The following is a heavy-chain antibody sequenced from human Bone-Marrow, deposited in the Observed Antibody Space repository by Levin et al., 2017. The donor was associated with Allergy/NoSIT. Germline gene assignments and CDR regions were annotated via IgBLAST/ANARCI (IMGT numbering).Heavy chain of an antibody. CDR2: ITWNSENI. CDR3: AKTHDQFQYNWVDS. CDR1: GFAFGDYA. D-gene: IGHD1-1*01. J-gene: IGHJ5*01. Sequence: GGSLRLSCVVSGFAFGDYAMHWVRQAPGKGLEWVSGITWNSENIGYADSVRGRFTIYRDNAKNSLFLQMDSLRPEDTALYYCAKTHDQFQYNWVDSWGQGTRVTVSS. V-gene: IGHV3-9*01.